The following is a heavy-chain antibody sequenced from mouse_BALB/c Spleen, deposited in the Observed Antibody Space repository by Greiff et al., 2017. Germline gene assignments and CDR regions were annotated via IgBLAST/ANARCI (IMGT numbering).Heavy chain of an antibody. J-gene: IGHJ3*01. CDR1: GYAFSSSW. V-gene: IGHV1-82*01. CDR2: IYPGDGDT. CDR3: ARGIYYGYDEGFAY. D-gene: IGHD2-2*01. Sequence: LVESGPELVKPGASVKISCKASGYAFSSSWMNWVKQRPGQGLEWIGRIYPGDGDTNYNGKFKGKATLTADKSSSTAYMQLSSLTSVDSAVYFCARGIYYGYDEGFAYWGQGTLVTVSA.